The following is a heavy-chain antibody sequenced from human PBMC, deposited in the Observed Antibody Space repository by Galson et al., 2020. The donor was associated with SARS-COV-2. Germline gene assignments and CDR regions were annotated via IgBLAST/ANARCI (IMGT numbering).Heavy chain of an antibody. D-gene: IGHD6-6*01. CDR1: GGSISSGRYY. CDR3: ASAGVWLEYSTGGCNCFDY. J-gene: IGHJ4*02. Sequence: SETLSPTCTVPGGSISSGRYYGSWIRQPAGKGLAWIGRTDTSGSTNHNPSLKSRLTISVDTSKNQFSLKLRSVTAAHTAVYFCASAGVWLEYSTGGCNCFDYWGQGTLVSVSS. CDR2: TDTSGST. V-gene: IGHV4-61*02.